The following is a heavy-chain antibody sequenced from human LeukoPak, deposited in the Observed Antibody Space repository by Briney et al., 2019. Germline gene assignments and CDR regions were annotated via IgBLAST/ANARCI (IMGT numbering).Heavy chain of an antibody. J-gene: IGHJ3*02. CDR3: ARRNYYDTAGAFDI. D-gene: IGHD3-22*01. CDR1: GFTVSSNY. Sequence: GGSLRLSCAASGFTVSSNYMNWVRQAPGKGLEWVANIKQDGSEKYYVDSVKGRFTISRDNAKNSLYLQMNSLRAEDTAVYYCARRNYYDTAGAFDIWGQGTMVTVSS. CDR2: IKQDGSEK. V-gene: IGHV3-7*01.